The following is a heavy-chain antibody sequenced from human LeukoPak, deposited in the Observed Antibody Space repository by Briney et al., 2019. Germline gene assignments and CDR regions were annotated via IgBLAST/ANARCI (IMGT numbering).Heavy chain of an antibody. V-gene: IGHV3-48*01. CDR2: ISTGGSST. D-gene: IGHD3-22*01. CDR3: ARSGYYIYYFDY. Sequence: GGSLRLSCAASGFIFSSYDMNWVRQAPGKGLEWVSYISTGGSSTYYADSVKGRFTISRDNSKNTLYLQMNSLRAEDTAVYYCARSGYYIYYFDYWGQGTLVTVSS. CDR1: GFIFSSYD. J-gene: IGHJ4*02.